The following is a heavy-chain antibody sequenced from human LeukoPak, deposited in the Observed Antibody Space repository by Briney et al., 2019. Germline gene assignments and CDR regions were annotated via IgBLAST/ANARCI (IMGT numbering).Heavy chain of an antibody. J-gene: IGHJ4*02. V-gene: IGHV3-30*18. Sequence: GGPLRLSCTASGFTFSSYGMHWVRQAPGKGLEWVAVISYDGSNKYYADSVKGRFTISRDNSKNTLYLQMNSLRAEDTAVYYCAKDLGSDDSSGYYWAFDYWGQGTLVTVSS. D-gene: IGHD3-22*01. CDR1: GFTFSSYG. CDR3: AKDLGSDDSSGYYWAFDY. CDR2: ISYDGSNK.